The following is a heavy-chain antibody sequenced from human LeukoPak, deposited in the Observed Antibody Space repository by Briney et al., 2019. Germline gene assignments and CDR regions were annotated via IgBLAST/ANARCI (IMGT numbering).Heavy chain of an antibody. CDR3: AKEGAYPIITYDS. CDR1: GFTFSNYA. J-gene: IGHJ5*01. CDR2: IKRDGNEK. V-gene: IGHV3-7*01. Sequence: GGSLRLSCAGSGFTFSNYAMSWVRQAPGKGLEWVANIKRDGNEKNYVDSVKGRFSISRDNAKNSLYLQMDSLRAEDTAVYYCAKEGAYPIITYDSWGQGALVTVSS. D-gene: IGHD3-10*01.